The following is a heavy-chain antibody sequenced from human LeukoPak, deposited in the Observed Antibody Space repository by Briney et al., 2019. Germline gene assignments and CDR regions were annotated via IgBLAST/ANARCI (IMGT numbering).Heavy chain of an antibody. Sequence: SSETLSLTCTVSGGSISSGSYYWSWIRQPAGKGLEWIGRIYTSGSTNYNPSLKSRVTISVDTSKNQFSLKLSSVTAADTAVYYCARVGGDTIFNYYYYYMDVWGKGTTVTISS. CDR2: IYTSGST. V-gene: IGHV4-61*02. CDR1: GGSISSGSYY. J-gene: IGHJ6*03. CDR3: ARVGGDTIFNYYYYYMDV. D-gene: IGHD3-9*01.